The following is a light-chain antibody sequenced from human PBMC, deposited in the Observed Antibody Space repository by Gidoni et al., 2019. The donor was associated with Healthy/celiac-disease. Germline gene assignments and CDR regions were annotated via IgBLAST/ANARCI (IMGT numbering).Light chain of an antibody. V-gene: IGKV3-11*01. Sequence: EIVLTQSPATLSLSPGERATLSCRARQSVRSYLPWYQQKPGQAPRLLIYDASNRATGIPARFSGSGSGTDFTLTISSLEPEDFAVYYCQQRSNWPPLFTFGPGTKVDIK. J-gene: IGKJ3*01. CDR2: DAS. CDR3: QQRSNWPPLFT. CDR1: QSVRSY.